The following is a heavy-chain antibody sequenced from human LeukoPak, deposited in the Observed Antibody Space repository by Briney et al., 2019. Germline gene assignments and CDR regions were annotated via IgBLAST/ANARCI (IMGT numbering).Heavy chain of an antibody. Sequence: SETLSLTCTVSGGSISSGDYYWSWIRQPPGKGLEWIGYIYYSRSTYYNPSLKSRVTISVDTSKNQFSLKLSSVTAADTAVYYCARGGSNYDFWSGSQGYYFDYWGQGTLVTVSS. CDR2: IYYSRST. J-gene: IGHJ4*02. D-gene: IGHD3-3*01. V-gene: IGHV4-30-4*01. CDR3: ARGGSNYDFWSGSQGYYFDY. CDR1: GGSISSGDYY.